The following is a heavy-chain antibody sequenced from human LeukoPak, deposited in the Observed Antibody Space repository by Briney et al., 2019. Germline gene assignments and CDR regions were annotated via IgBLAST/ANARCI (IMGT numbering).Heavy chain of an antibody. Sequence: ASVKVSCKASGYTFTSYGISWVRQAPGQGLEWMGWISAYNGNTNYAQKLQGRVTMTRDTSISTAYMELSRLRSDDTAVYYCARDGSDQLLTFDYWGQGTLVTVSS. CDR3: ARDGSDQLLTFDY. CDR1: GYTFTSYG. CDR2: ISAYNGNT. J-gene: IGHJ4*02. D-gene: IGHD2-2*01. V-gene: IGHV1-18*01.